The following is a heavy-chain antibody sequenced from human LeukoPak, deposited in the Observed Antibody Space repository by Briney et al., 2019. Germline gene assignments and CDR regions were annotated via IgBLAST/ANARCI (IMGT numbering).Heavy chain of an antibody. CDR1: GYTFTSYD. V-gene: IGHV1-8*03. Sequence: ASVKVSCKASGYTFTSYDINWVRQATGQGLEWMGWMNPNSGNTGYAQKFQGRVTITRNTSISTAYMELSSLRSEDTAVYYRARGVEYCSGGSCYPFDYWGQGTLVTVSS. J-gene: IGHJ4*02. CDR2: MNPNSGNT. CDR3: ARGVEYCSGGSCYPFDY. D-gene: IGHD2-15*01.